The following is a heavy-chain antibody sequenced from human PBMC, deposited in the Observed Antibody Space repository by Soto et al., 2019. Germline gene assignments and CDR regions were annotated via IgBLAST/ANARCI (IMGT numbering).Heavy chain of an antibody. Sequence: ASVKVSCKASGYTFTSYGISWVRQAPGQGLEWMGWISAYNGNTNYAQKLQGRVTMTTDTSTSTAYMELRSLRSDDTAVYYCARVKGYDSSGYWIDYWGQGTLGTVS. CDR2: ISAYNGNT. V-gene: IGHV1-18*04. D-gene: IGHD3-22*01. CDR3: ARVKGYDSSGYWIDY. J-gene: IGHJ4*02. CDR1: GYTFTSYG.